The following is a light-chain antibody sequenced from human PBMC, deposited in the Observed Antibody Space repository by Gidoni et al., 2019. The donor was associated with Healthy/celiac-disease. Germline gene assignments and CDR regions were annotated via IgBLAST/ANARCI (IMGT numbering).Light chain of an antibody. CDR2: EVS. CDR3: SSYTSSSTLGV. J-gene: IGLJ1*01. V-gene: IGLV2-14*01. Sequence: QSALTQPAYVSGSPGQSITISCTGPSSDGGGYNYVSWYQQHPGKAPKLMIYEVSKRPSGVSNRFSGSKSGNTASLTISGLQAEDEADYYCSSYTSSSTLGVFGTGTKVTVL. CDR1: SSDGGGYNY.